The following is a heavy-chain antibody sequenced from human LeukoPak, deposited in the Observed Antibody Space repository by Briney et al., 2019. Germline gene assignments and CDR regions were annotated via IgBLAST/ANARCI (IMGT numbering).Heavy chain of an antibody. J-gene: IGHJ2*01. CDR1: GYTLSVYY. D-gene: IGHD4-17*01. Sequence: GASVKVSCKASGYTLSVYYMHWVRQAPGQGLEWMGWINVNTGGTNYAQKFQGRVTMTRDTSISTVYMELSGLRSDDTAVYYCTRPRHDYGDYGSWYFDLWGRGTLVTVSS. V-gene: IGHV1-2*02. CDR2: INVNTGGT. CDR3: TRPRHDYGDYGSWYFDL.